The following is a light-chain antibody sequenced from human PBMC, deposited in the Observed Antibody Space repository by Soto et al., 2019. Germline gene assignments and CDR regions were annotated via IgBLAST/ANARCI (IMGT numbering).Light chain of an antibody. CDR2: LGS. Sequence: DIVVTQSPLSLPVTPGEPASISCRFSQSLLHSNGYNYLDWYLQKPGQSPQLLIHLGSIRAAGVPDRISGSGSGTDFTLKISRVEAEDVGVYYCMQALQSPWTFGQGTKVEIK. CDR3: MQALQSPWT. V-gene: IGKV2-28*01. CDR1: QSLLHSNGYNY. J-gene: IGKJ1*01.